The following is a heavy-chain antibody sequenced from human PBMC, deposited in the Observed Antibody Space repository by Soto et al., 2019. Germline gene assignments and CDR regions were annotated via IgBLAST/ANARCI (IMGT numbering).Heavy chain of an antibody. CDR1: GFTFSSYA. Sequence: GGSLRLSCAASGFTFSSYAMHWVRQAPGKGLEWVAVISYDGSSKYYADSVKGRFTISRDNSKNTLYLQMNSLRAEDTAVYYCVVATRGVDTRSAFDIWGQGTMVTVSS. CDR2: ISYDGSSK. D-gene: IGHD5-12*01. J-gene: IGHJ3*02. V-gene: IGHV3-30-3*01. CDR3: VVATRGVDTRSAFDI.